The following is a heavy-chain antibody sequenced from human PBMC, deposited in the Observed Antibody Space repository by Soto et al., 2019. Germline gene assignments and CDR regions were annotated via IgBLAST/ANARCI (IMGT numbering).Heavy chain of an antibody. V-gene: IGHV3-7*01. J-gene: IGHJ4*02. D-gene: IGHD2-8*02. CDR1: GFSCGHYL. Sequence: PGGYLRLSCVISGFSCGHYLMTCVRQAPGKGLEWVANIKPDGTEKYYVDSVKGRFTISRDNAKNSLFLQMNSLRAEDTAVYYCARDCTVLVAKLNIFAYRGQGSSVLVSS. CDR3: ARDCTVLVAKLNIFAY. CDR2: IKPDGTEK.